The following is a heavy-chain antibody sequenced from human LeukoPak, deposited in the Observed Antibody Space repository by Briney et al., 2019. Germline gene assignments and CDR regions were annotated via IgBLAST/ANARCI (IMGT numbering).Heavy chain of an antibody. CDR3: ARERGEEYSSGWYKTNFFDT. CDR1: GGSISSYY. J-gene: IGHJ4*02. CDR2: IYYSGST. D-gene: IGHD6-19*01. V-gene: IGHV4-59*12. Sequence: SETLSLTCTVSGGSISSYYWSWIRRPPGKGLEWIGYIYYSGSTNYNPSLKSRVAISADMSKNQISLKLSSVTAADTALYYCARERGEEYSSGWYKTNFFDTWGQGTRVTVSS.